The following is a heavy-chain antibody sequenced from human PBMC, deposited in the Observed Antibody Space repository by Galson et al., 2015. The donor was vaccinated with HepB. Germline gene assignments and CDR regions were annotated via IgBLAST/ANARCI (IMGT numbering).Heavy chain of an antibody. Sequence: SETLSLTCTVSGGSISSSSYYWGWIRQPPGKGLEWIGSIYYSGSTYYNPSLKSRVTISVDTSKNQFSLKLSSVTAADTAVYYCVATMVRGVIITWRFDPWGQGTLATVSS. CDR1: GGSISSSSYY. CDR2: IYYSGST. CDR3: VATMVRGVIITWRFDP. J-gene: IGHJ5*02. V-gene: IGHV4-39*01. D-gene: IGHD3-10*01.